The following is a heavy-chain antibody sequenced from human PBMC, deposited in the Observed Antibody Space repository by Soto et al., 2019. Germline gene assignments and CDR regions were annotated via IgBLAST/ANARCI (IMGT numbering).Heavy chain of an antibody. J-gene: IGHJ4*02. CDR1: GSTFTIYW. CDR2: IYPSDSDT. V-gene: IGHV5-51*01. Sequence: PGESLKISCQVSGSTFTIYWIGWVRQMPGKGLEWMGIIYPSDSDTRYSPYFQGQVTISADQSINTAYLQWDSLKASDTAIYYCARPANTVADHFDLWGQGTPVTVSS. CDR3: ARPANTVADHFDL. D-gene: IGHD4-17*01.